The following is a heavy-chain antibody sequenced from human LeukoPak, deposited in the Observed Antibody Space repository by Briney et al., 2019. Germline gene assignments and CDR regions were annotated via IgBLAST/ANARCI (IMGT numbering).Heavy chain of an antibody. CDR1: GFTFRSFW. CDR2: IKLDGGEK. D-gene: IGHD1-14*01. Sequence: GGSLRLSCAASGFTFRSFWMSWVRQAPGKGLEWVANIKLDGGEKFYVDSVKGRFTVSRDNAKNSLFLQMNSLRGEDTAVYYCARSNPNRNALDLWGQGTMVTISS. V-gene: IGHV3-7*01. CDR3: ARSNPNRNALDL. J-gene: IGHJ3*01.